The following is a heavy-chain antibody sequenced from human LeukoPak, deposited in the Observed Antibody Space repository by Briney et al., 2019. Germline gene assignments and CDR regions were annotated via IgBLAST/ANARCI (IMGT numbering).Heavy chain of an antibody. J-gene: IGHJ4*02. V-gene: IGHV5-10-1*01. D-gene: IGHD3-22*01. CDR3: ARLGYSRGYYGGAY. Sequence: PGESLKISRQGSGYSFSSYWTTWVRQMPGKGLEWMGRIEPSDSDTNYSPSLQGHVTISGDKSIRTAYLQWSSLKASDTAMYYCARLGYSRGYYGGAYWGQGTLVTVSS. CDR2: IEPSDSDT. CDR1: GYSFSSYW.